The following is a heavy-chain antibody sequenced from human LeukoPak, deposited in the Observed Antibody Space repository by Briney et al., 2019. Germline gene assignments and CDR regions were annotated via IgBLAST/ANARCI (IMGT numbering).Heavy chain of an antibody. CDR1: GFTFSSYA. D-gene: IGHD2-8*02. CDR3: ASGGAGGSFVI. CDR2: FSGSGGST. J-gene: IGHJ3*02. Sequence: GGSLRLSCAASGFTFSSYAMSWVRQAPGKGLEWVSIFSGSGGSTYYADSVKGRFTISRDNSKNTLYLQMNSLRAEDTAVYYCASGGAGGSFVIWGQGTMVTVSS. V-gene: IGHV3-23*01.